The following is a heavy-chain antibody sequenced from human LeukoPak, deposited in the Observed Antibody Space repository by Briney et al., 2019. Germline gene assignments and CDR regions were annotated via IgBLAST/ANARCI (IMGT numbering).Heavy chain of an antibody. V-gene: IGHV3-11*01. CDR3: TTSPNDYSNYGY. CDR1: GYMFSDYY. D-gene: IGHD4-11*01. CDR2: ISHSGSTI. J-gene: IGHJ4*02. Sequence: GGSLRLSCAASGYMFSDYYMSWIRQAPEKGLEWLSYISHSGSTIYYADSVKGRFTVSRDNAKSSLYLQMNSLKTEDTAVYYCTTSPNDYSNYGYWGQGTLVTVSS.